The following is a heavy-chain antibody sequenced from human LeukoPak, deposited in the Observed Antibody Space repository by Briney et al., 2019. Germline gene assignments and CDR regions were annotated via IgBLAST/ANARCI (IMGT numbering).Heavy chain of an antibody. D-gene: IGHD6-13*01. CDR1: GGSLSSYY. CDR2: INTSGST. V-gene: IGHV4-4*07. CDR3: AREPQQRGFDY. Sequence: PSETLSLTCTVSGGSLSSYYWSWIRQPAGKGLEWIGRINTSGSTNYNPSLKSRVTMSVDTSKNLFSLNLSSVTAADTAVYYCAREPQQRGFDYWGQGTLVTVSS. J-gene: IGHJ4*02.